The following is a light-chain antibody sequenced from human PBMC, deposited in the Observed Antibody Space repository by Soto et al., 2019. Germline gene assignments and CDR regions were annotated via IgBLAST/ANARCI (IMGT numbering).Light chain of an antibody. CDR3: QQSYSSPQT. V-gene: IGKV3-20*01. CDR2: GAS. J-gene: IGKJ1*01. CDR1: QSVSSSY. Sequence: EIVLTQSPGTLSLSPGERATLSCRASQSVSSSYLAWYQQKPGQAPRLLIYGASSRATGIPDRFSGSGSGTDFTLTISGLQPEDFATYFCQQSYSSPQTFGQGTKVDIK.